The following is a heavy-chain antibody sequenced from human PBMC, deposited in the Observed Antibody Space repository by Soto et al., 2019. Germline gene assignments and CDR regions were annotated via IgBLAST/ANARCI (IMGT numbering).Heavy chain of an antibody. CDR1: GGTFSSYA. Sequence: SVKVSCKASGGTFSSYAISWVRQAPGQGLEWMGGIIPIFGTANYAQKFQGRVTITADESTSTAYMELSSLRSEDTAVYYCARESPLGGNDHYYYGMDVWGQGTTVTVSS. D-gene: IGHD1-1*01. V-gene: IGHV1-69*13. CDR2: IIPIFGTA. J-gene: IGHJ6*02. CDR3: ARESPLGGNDHYYYGMDV.